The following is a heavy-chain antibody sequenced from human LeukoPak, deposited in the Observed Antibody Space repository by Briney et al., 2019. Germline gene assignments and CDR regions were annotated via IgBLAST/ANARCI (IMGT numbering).Heavy chain of an antibody. CDR2: ISYDERSK. J-gene: IGHJ4*02. V-gene: IGHV3-30*03. D-gene: IGHD5-24*01. CDR3: ASRGGRDGYNWIY. Sequence: GGSLRLSCEASRFSFSSYFLHWVRQAPGKGLEWVAIISYDERSKDYADSVKGRFTISRDNSENPLYLQMNSLRAEDTAVYYCASRGGRDGYNWIYWGQGTLVTVSS. CDR1: RFSFSSYF.